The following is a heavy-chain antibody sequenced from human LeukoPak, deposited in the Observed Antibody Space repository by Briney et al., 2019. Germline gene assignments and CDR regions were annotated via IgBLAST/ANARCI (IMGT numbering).Heavy chain of an antibody. CDR2: INSDGSSA. CDR1: GFTFSSYW. D-gene: IGHD6-6*01. V-gene: IGHV3-74*01. CDR3: VRDKFVTLIYGSSCFDS. J-gene: IGHJ4*02. Sequence: GGSLRLSCAASGFTFSSYWMHWVRQAPGKGLVWVSRINSDGSSAIYADSVKGRFTFSRDNAKNTLYLQMNSLRAEDTAVYYCVRDKFVTLIYGSSCFDSWGQGTLVTVSS.